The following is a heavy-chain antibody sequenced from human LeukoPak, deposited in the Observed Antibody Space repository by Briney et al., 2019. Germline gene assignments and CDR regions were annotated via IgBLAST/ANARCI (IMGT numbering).Heavy chain of an antibody. CDR1: GFAFDTYA. V-gene: IGHV3-30*02. J-gene: IGHJ4*02. CDR3: AKHNPARGVFDD. Sequence: GGSLRLSCAASGFAFDTYAMVWVRQAPGKGLEWVAFIRYDGTNYYYADSVKGRFTISRDNSKYTLFLQMNSLRPEDTAVYYCAKHNPARGVFDDWGQGTLVTVPS. D-gene: IGHD1-14*01. CDR2: IRYDGTNY.